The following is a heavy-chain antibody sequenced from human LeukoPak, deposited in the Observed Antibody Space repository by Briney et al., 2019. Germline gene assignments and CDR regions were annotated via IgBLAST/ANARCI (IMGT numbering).Heavy chain of an antibody. V-gene: IGHV4-39*07. D-gene: IGHD6-6*01. CDR1: GDSISSSSSY. CDR3: ARDRGRSYSSSSFDY. Sequence: SETLSLTCTVSGDSISSSSSYWGWIRQPPGEGLEWIGSIYYSGSTYYNPSLKSRVTISVDTSKNQFSLKLSSVTAADTAVYYCARDRGRSYSSSSFDYWGQGTLVTVSS. J-gene: IGHJ4*02. CDR2: IYYSGST.